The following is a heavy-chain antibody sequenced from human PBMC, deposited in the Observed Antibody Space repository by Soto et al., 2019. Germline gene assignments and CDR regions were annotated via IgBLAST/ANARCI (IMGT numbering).Heavy chain of an antibody. V-gene: IGHV4-31*03. CDR3: ARGAQRITMIVVVPEFDY. J-gene: IGHJ4*02. Sequence: NPSETLSLTCTVSGGSISSGGYYWSWIRQHPGKGLEWIGYIYYSGSTYYNPSLKSRVTISVDTSKNQFSLKLSSVTAADTAVYYCARGAQRITMIVVVPEFDYWGQGTLVTVSS. D-gene: IGHD3-22*01. CDR2: IYYSGST. CDR1: GGSISSGGYY.